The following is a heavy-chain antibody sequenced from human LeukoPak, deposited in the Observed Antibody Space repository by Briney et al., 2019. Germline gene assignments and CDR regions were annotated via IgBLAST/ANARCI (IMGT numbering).Heavy chain of an antibody. CDR3: ARDLKYYYDNPCYMDV. CDR2: INPNSGGT. D-gene: IGHD3-22*01. CDR1: GYTFTGYY. J-gene: IGHJ6*03. Sequence: ASVTVSCKASGYTFTGYYMHWVRQAPGQGLEWMGWINPNSGGTNYAQKFQGRVTMTRDTSISTAYMELSRLRSDDTAVYYCARDLKYYYDNPCYMDVWGKGTTVTVSS. V-gene: IGHV1-2*02.